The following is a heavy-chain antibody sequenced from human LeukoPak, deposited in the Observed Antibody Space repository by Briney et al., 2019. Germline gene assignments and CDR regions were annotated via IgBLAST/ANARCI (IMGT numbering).Heavy chain of an antibody. CDR1: GGSISSSSYY. Sequence: PSETLSLTCTVSGGSISSSSYYWGWIRQPPGKGLEWIGSIYYSGSTYYNPSLKSRVTISVDTSKNQFSLKLSSVTAADTAVYYCASNDYSNFGFDYWGQGTLVTVSS. D-gene: IGHD4-4*01. V-gene: IGHV4-39*07. CDR3: ASNDYSNFGFDY. J-gene: IGHJ4*02. CDR2: IYYSGST.